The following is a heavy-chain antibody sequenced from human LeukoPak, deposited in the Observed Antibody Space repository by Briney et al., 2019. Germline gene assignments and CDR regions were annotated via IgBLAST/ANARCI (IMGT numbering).Heavy chain of an antibody. CDR2: ISDSGTTI. D-gene: IGHD5-24*01. V-gene: IGHV3-11*01. Sequence: GGSLRLSCAASGFTFSDYYMAWIRQAPGKGLEWLSYISDSGTTIHDADSVKGRFTISRGNVKNSLYLQMNSLRAEDTAVYFCARDRLQLHAGFDYWGQGTVVTVSS. CDR1: GFTFSDYY. J-gene: IGHJ4*02. CDR3: ARDRLQLHAGFDY.